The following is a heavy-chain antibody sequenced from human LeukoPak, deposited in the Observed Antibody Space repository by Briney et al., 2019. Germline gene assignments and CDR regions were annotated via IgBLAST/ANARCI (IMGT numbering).Heavy chain of an antibody. Sequence: KTSETLSLTCAVYGGSFSGYYWSWIRQPPGKGLEWIGEINHSRSANYNPSLKSRVTISVDTSKNQFSLKLSSVTAADTAVYYCARALYDSSGFVDYWGQGTLVTVSS. CDR1: GGSFSGYY. J-gene: IGHJ4*02. V-gene: IGHV4-34*01. CDR2: INHSRSA. D-gene: IGHD3-22*01. CDR3: ARALYDSSGFVDY.